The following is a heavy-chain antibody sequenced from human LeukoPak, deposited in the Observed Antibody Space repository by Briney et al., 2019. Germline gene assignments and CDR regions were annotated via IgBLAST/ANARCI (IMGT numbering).Heavy chain of an antibody. D-gene: IGHD2-2*01. CDR3: ARMGDSVVPAALDDY. Sequence: PGGSLRLSCAASGFTFSSYWMSWVRQAPGKGLEWVANIKQDGSEKYYVDSVKGRFTISRDNAKNSLYLQMNSLRSEDTAVYYCARMGDSVVPAALDDYWGQGTLVTVSS. J-gene: IGHJ4*02. CDR1: GFTFSSYW. CDR2: IKQDGSEK. V-gene: IGHV3-7*03.